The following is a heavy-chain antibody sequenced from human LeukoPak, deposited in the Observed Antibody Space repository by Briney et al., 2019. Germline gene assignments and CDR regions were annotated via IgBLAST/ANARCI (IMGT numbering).Heavy chain of an antibody. J-gene: IGHJ4*02. CDR2: IQYDGNNK. V-gene: IGHV3-30*02. D-gene: IGHD6-19*01. Sequence: GGSLRLSCAASGFTFSSYGIHWVRQAPGKGLEWVAFIQYDGNNKYYADSVKGRFTISRDNSKNTLYLQMNSLRVEDTAVYYCAKPGGSAWYDYWGEGSLVTVSS. CDR3: AKPGGSAWYDY. CDR1: GFTFSSYG.